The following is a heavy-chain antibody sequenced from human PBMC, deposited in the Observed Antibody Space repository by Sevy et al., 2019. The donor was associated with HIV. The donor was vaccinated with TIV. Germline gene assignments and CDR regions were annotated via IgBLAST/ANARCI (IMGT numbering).Heavy chain of an antibody. V-gene: IGHV5-51*01. CDR1: GYRFTDYW. J-gene: IGHJ6*02. CDR3: ARGARGTLPSYYYYGWDI. CDR2: IYPGDSDT. Sequence: GESLKISCKGSGYRFTDYWIAWVRQRPGKGLEWMGIIYPGDSDTIYSPSFRGQVTISVDKSITTAYVKWSTLMASDTGIYYCARGARGTLPSYYYYGWDIWGQGTTVTVSS.